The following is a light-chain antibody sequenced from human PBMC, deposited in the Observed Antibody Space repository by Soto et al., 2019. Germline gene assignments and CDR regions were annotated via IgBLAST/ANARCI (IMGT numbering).Light chain of an antibody. CDR3: QHYGETPIT. J-gene: IGKJ5*01. CDR1: QSVSRR. Sequence: EIVLTQSPGTLSLSPGGRATLSCRASQSVSRRLAWYQHRPGQSPRLLISGASMRASGVTVRFSGSGSGTDFTLTISRLEPEDFAVYYCQHYGETPITFGLGTRLEV. CDR2: GAS. V-gene: IGKV3-20*01.